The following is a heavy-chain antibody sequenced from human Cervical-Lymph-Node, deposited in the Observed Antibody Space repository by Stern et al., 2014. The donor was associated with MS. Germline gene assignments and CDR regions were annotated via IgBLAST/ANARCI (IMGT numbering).Heavy chain of an antibody. CDR3: AAGYCRSTSCHYGMDV. CDR1: GFTFSDYF. Sequence: VQLVESGGGLVKPGGSLRLSCAASGFTFSDYFITWIRQGPGKGLEWVSYISYSGSDIYYADSVKGRFTISRDNAKNSLYLQMNSLRVEDTAVYYCAAGYCRSTSCHYGMDVWGQGITVTVSS. D-gene: IGHD2-2*01. J-gene: IGHJ6*02. V-gene: IGHV3-11*01. CDR2: ISYSGSDI.